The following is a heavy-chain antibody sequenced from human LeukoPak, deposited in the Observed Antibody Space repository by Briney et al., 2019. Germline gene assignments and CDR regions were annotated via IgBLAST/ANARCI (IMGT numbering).Heavy chain of an antibody. CDR2: IYYRGST. V-gene: IGHV4-31*03. CDR3: ARERWGTYYGMDV. D-gene: IGHD7-27*01. J-gene: IGHJ6*02. Sequence: PSETLSLTCTVSGGSISSDGFYWSWIRQRPGKGLEWIGYIYYRGSTYYNPSLKSRVSISVDTSKNQFSLKLSSVTAADTAVYYCARERWGTYYGMDVWGQGTTVTVSS. CDR1: GGSISSDGFY.